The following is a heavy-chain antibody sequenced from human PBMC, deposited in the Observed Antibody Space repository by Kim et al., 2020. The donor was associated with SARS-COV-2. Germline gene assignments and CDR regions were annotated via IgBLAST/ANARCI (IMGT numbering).Heavy chain of an antibody. D-gene: IGHD3-22*01. Sequence: SVKVSCKASGGTFSSYTISWVRQAPGQGLEWMGRIIPILGIANYAQKFQGRVTITADKSTSTAYMELSSLRSEDTAVYYCAREEYYYDSSGYSWGQGTLVTVSS. CDR3: AREEYYYDSSGYS. V-gene: IGHV1-69*04. CDR2: IIPILGIA. J-gene: IGHJ4*02. CDR1: GGTFSSYT.